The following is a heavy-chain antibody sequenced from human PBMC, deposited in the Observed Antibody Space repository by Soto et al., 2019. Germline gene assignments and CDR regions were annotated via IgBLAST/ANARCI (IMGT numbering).Heavy chain of an antibody. Sequence: EVQLLESGGELVQPGGSLRLSCAASGFTFSNYAMTWVRQAPGKGLEWVSSISASGGSTYYADSVKGRFTISRDNSKNTLYLQMNSLRAEDAAVYYCAKGGTFSDYYYYMDVWGKGATVTVSS. CDR3: AKGGTFSDYYYYMDV. V-gene: IGHV3-23*01. D-gene: IGHD1-1*01. CDR2: ISASGGST. CDR1: GFTFSNYA. J-gene: IGHJ6*03.